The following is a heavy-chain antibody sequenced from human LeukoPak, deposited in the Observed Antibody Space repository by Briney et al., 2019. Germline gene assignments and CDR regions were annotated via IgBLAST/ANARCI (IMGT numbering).Heavy chain of an antibody. CDR3: ARDMVRGVIDY. V-gene: IGHV3-48*04. CDR1: GFTFSTYN. CDR2: ISSSSSAI. Sequence: GGSLRLSCAASGFTFSTYNTNWVRQAPGKGLEWVSYISSSSSAIYYADSVKGRFSISRDNAKNSLYLQMNSLRAEDTAVYYCARDMVRGVIDYWGQGTLVTVSS. J-gene: IGHJ4*02. D-gene: IGHD3-10*01.